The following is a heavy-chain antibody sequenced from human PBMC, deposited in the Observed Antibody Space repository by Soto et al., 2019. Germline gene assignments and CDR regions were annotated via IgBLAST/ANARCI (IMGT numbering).Heavy chain of an antibody. V-gene: IGHV3-30-3*01. CDR3: ARDRGYYDSRGYSENWFDP. Sequence: QVQLVESGGGVVQPGRSLRLSCAASGFTFSTYAMHWVRQAPGKGLAWVAVISYDGSKKYYADSVKGRFTISRDNSKNTLYRQMNSLRAEDTAVYYCARDRGYYDSRGYSENWFDPWGQGTLVTVSS. CDR2: ISYDGSKK. J-gene: IGHJ5*02. CDR1: GFTFSTYA. D-gene: IGHD3-22*01.